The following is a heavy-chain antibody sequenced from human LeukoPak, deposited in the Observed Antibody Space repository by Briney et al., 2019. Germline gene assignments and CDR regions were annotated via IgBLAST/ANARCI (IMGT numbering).Heavy chain of an antibody. J-gene: IGHJ4*02. CDR1: GGSIISSSYY. V-gene: IGHV4-39*01. D-gene: IGHD6-13*01. Sequence: SETLSLTCTVSGGSIISSSYYWGWIRQPPGKGLEWIGSIYYSGRTYYNPSLKSRVTISVDTSKNEFSLKLSSVTAADTAVYYCARLGAAAGEFDYWGQGTLVTVSS. CDR2: IYYSGRT. CDR3: ARLGAAAGEFDY.